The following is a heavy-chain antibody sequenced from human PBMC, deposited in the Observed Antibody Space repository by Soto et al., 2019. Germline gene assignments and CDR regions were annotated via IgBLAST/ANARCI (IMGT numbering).Heavy chain of an antibody. J-gene: IGHJ4*02. CDR1: GFTFSSYS. CDR3: ARVTICSGGSCAKVPFDY. Sequence: EVQLVESGGGLVKPGGSLRLSCAASGFTFSSYSMNWVRQAPGKGLEWVSSISSSSSYIYYADSVKGRFTISRDNAKNSLYLQMNSLRAEDTAVYYCARVTICSGGSCAKVPFDYWGQGTLVTVSS. D-gene: IGHD2-15*01. CDR2: ISSSSSYI. V-gene: IGHV3-21*01.